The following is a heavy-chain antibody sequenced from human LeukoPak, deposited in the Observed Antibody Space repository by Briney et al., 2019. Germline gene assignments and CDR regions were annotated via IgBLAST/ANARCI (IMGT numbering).Heavy chain of an antibody. CDR3: ARYTGAVGATIDY. V-gene: IGHV1-69*02. J-gene: IGHJ4*02. D-gene: IGHD1-26*01. CDR2: IIPILGIA. CDR1: GGTFSSYT. Sequence: GSSVKVSCKASGGTFSSYTISWVRQAPGQGLEWMGRIIPILGIANYAQKFQGRVTITADKSTSTAYMELSSLRSEDTAVYYCARYTGAVGATIDYWGQGTLVTVSS.